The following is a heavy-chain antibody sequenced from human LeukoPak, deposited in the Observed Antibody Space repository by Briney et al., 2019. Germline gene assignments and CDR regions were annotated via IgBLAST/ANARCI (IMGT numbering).Heavy chain of an antibody. CDR2: IYYSGST. D-gene: IGHD5-18*01. V-gene: IGHV4-39*01. CDR1: GGSISSSSYY. CDR3: ARSANQIQLWSPFDY. J-gene: IGHJ4*02. Sequence: SETLSLTCTVSGGSISSSSYYWGWIRQPLGKGLEWIGSIYYSGSTYYNPSLKSRVTISVDTSKNQFSLKLSSVTAADTAVYYCARSANQIQLWSPFDYWGQGTLVTVSS.